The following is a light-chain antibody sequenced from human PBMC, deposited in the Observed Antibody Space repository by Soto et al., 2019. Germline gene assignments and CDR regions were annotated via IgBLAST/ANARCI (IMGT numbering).Light chain of an antibody. CDR2: EVN. CDR3: SSYTSTNTYVV. V-gene: IGLV2-14*01. J-gene: IGLJ2*01. CDR1: SSDVAGYTY. Sequence: QSVLTQPASVSGSPGQSITISCTGTSSDVAGYTYVSWFQQHPGKGPKLMIYEVNNRPSGVSNRFSGSKSGNTASLTISGLQAEDEADYYCSSYTSTNTYVVFGGGTQLTVL.